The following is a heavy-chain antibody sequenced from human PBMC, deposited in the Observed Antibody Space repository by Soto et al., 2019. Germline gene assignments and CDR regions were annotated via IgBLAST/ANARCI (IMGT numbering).Heavy chain of an antibody. CDR3: ARDQKSGPTVTTSPMSY. CDR2: ISGSGGST. Sequence: GGSLRLSCAASGFTFSIYAMSWVRQAQGKGLEWVSAISGSGGSTYYADSVKGRFTISRDNAKNSLYLQMNSLRAEDTAVYYCARDQKSGPTVTTSPMSYWGQGTLVTVSS. V-gene: IGHV3-23*01. J-gene: IGHJ4*02. D-gene: IGHD4-17*01. CDR1: GFTFSIYA.